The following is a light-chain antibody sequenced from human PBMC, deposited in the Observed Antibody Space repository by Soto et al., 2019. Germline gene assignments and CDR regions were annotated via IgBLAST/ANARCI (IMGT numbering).Light chain of an antibody. CDR3: LQYHYWWT. J-gene: IGKJ1*01. CDR1: QSVSSF. Sequence: EILMTQSPATLSLCPGERSTLSCRASQSVSSFLAWYQQKPGQVPRLLIYGASNRATGVSARFSGSGSGTEFTLTISSLQSEDFAVYYCLQYHYWWTFGQGTKGGYQ. V-gene: IGKV3-15*01. CDR2: GAS.